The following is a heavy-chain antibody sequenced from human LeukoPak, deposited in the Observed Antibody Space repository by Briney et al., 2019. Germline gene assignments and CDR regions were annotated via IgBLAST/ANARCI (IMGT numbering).Heavy chain of an antibody. CDR1: GFTFSSYS. D-gene: IGHD3-10*01. J-gene: IGHJ4*02. CDR2: ISSSSSTI. V-gene: IGHV3-48*01. CDR3: ARDPLWIGELPTLADY. Sequence: GGSLRLSCAASGFTFSSYSMNWVRQAPGKWLEWVSYISSSSSTIYYADSVKGRFTISRDNAKNSLYLQMNSLRAEDTAVYYCARDPLWIGELPTLADYWGQGTLVTVSS.